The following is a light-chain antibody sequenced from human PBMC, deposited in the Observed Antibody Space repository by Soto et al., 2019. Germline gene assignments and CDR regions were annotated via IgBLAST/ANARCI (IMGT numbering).Light chain of an antibody. V-gene: IGKV1-27*01. Sequence: DIQMTQFPSSLSASVGDRITITCRASQDIGNYFAWYQQRPGEVPKLLIYATSTLQSGVPSRFSGSGSGTDFTLTITSLQPEDVATYYCQNYYKAAFTFGPGTKVDIK. CDR1: QDIGNY. CDR3: QNYYKAAFT. J-gene: IGKJ3*01. CDR2: ATS.